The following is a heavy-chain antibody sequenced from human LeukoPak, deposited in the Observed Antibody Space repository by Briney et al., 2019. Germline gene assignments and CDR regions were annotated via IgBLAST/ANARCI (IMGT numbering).Heavy chain of an antibody. Sequence: PSSTLSLSYAVYGGSFSGYYWSWIRQPPGKGLEWIGEITHSGSTNYNPSLKSRVTISVDTSKNQFSLKLSSVTASDTAVYYCARGPYYYGSGSNMDYYYMDVWGKGTTVTVSS. D-gene: IGHD3-10*01. CDR1: GGSFSGYY. CDR2: ITHSGST. J-gene: IGHJ6*03. CDR3: ARGPYYYGSGSNMDYYYMDV. V-gene: IGHV4-34*01.